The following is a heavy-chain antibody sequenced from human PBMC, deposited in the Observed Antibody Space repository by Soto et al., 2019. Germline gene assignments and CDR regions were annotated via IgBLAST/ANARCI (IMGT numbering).Heavy chain of an antibody. J-gene: IGHJ5*02. CDR1: GGSISRYY. Sequence: SETLSLTCTVSGGSISRYYWNWIRQPPGKGLKWIGYIYYSGSTNYNPSLKSRVTISVDTSKNQLSLMLSSVTAADTVVYYFARSHIVPRLFMYPYDPWGQGTLVTVSS. V-gene: IGHV4-59*08. CDR2: IYYSGST. CDR3: ARSHIVPRLFMYPYDP. D-gene: IGHD5-12*01.